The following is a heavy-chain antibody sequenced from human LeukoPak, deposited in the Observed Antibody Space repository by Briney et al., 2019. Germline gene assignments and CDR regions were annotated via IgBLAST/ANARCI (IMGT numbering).Heavy chain of an antibody. D-gene: IGHD1-26*01. CDR2: IYYSGST. CDR3: ARDGGVGAGNWFDP. Sequence: RTSETLSLTCTVSGGSISSSSYYWGWIRQPPGKGLEWIGYIYYSGSTNYNPSLKSRVTISVDTSKNQFSLKLSSVTAADTAVYYCARDGGVGAGNWFDPWGQGTLDTVSS. CDR1: GGSISSSSYY. J-gene: IGHJ5*02. V-gene: IGHV4-61*01.